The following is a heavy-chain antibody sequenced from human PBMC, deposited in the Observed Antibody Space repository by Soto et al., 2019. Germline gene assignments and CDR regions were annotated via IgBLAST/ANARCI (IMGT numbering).Heavy chain of an antibody. V-gene: IGHV3-49*03. CDR2: ITSKRYGGTA. J-gene: IGHJ4*02. Sequence: EVQLVESGGGLAQPGRSLRLSCATSGFTFAHFALTWFRQTPGKGLECVGFITSKRYGGTAEYAPSVKGRFAISRDDSKSIAYLQMDSLKTEDTGIYYCARRPPNNYGSGTYPFDYWGQGARVTVSS. D-gene: IGHD3-10*01. CDR1: GFTFAHFA. CDR3: ARRPPNNYGSGTYPFDY.